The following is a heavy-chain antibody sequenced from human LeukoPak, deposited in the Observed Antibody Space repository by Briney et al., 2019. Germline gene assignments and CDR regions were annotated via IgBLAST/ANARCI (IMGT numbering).Heavy chain of an antibody. D-gene: IGHD3-22*01. Sequence: ASVKVSCKTSGYTFTNYDINWVRQAPGQGLEWMGWMNPKSGKTGYAQKFQGRVTIIRNTSISTAYMELSSLRSEDTAVYYCARSYYDSSGSYAFDIWGQGTMVTVSS. CDR2: MNPKSGKT. V-gene: IGHV1-8*03. CDR1: GYTFTNYD. J-gene: IGHJ3*02. CDR3: ARSYYDSSGSYAFDI.